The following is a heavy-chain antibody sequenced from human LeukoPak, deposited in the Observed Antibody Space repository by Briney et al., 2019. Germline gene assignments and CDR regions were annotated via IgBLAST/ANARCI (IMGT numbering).Heavy chain of an antibody. Sequence: SETLSLTCAVYGGSFSGYYWSWIRQPPGKGLEWIGEINHSGSTNYNPSLKSRVTISVDTSKSQFSLKLSSVTAADTAVYYCRFPYTAMDDYFDYWGQGTLVTVSS. CDR1: GGSFSGYY. J-gene: IGHJ4*02. V-gene: IGHV4-34*01. CDR3: RFPYTAMDDYFDY. CDR2: INHSGST. D-gene: IGHD5-18*01.